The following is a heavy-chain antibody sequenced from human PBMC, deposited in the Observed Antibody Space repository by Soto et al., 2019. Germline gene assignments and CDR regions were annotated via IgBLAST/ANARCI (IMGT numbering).Heavy chain of an antibody. V-gene: IGHV4-61*01. CDR2: IYYSGST. D-gene: IGHD6-13*01. J-gene: IGHJ5*02. Sequence: SDTLSLTCTVSGGSVSSGSYYWSWIRQPPGKGLEWIGYIYYSGSTNYNPSLKRRVTISVDTSKNQFSLKLSSVTAADKAVYSCARPIAATGGKWFDPWGQGTLVTGYS. CDR1: GGSVSSGSYY. CDR3: ARPIAATGGKWFDP.